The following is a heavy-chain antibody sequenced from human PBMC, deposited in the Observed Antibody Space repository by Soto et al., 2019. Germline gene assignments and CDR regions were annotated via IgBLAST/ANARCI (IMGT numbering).Heavy chain of an antibody. D-gene: IGHD6-25*01. CDR1: GGTFSSYA. J-gene: IGHJ6*02. CDR2: IIPINGNT. V-gene: IGHV1-18*01. CDR3: ARDFTAAGYYYGMDV. Sequence: ALVKVSCKASGGTFSSYAISWVRQAPGQGLEWMGGIIPINGNTNYAQKLQGRVTMTTDTSTSTAYMELRSLRSDDTAVYYCARDFTAAGYYYGMDVWGQGTTVTVSS.